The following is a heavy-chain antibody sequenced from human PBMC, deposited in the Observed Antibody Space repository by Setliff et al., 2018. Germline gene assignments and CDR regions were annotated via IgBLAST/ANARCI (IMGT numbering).Heavy chain of an antibody. CDR2: INNYNFNT. J-gene: IGHJ4*02. CDR3: ARINFYVSSGYYYAPEL. V-gene: IGHV1-18*01. Sequence: ASVKVSCKSSGFTFTDYGITWVRQVPGQGLEWMGWINNYNFNTRYAQKFQGRVTVTTDTSTTTADMDLRSLRADETAVYYCARINFYVSSGYYYAPELWGQGTTVTVSS. D-gene: IGHD3-22*01. CDR1: GFTFTDYG.